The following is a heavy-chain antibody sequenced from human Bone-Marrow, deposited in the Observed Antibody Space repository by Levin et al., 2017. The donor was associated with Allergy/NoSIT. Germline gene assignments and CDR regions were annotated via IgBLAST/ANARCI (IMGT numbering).Heavy chain of an antibody. D-gene: IGHD6-19*01. CDR1: GFTFRSYS. Sequence: RSGGSLRLSCGASGFTFRSYSFTWVRQAPGKGLEWVSSITSSGRYMYYADSVRGRFTISRDNAKNSLFLQMNSLRVEDTAVYYCARDQWGSGWHLDHWGQGTLVTVSS. V-gene: IGHV3-21*01. CDR2: ITSSGRYM. CDR3: ARDQWGSGWHLDH. J-gene: IGHJ4*02.